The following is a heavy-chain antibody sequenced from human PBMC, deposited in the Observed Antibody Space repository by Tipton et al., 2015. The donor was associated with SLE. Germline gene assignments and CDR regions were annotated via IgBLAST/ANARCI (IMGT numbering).Heavy chain of an antibody. D-gene: IGHD1-1*01. Sequence: TLSLTCTVSGYSISGHYWTWIRQSPGKGLEWIGYIYNTGSTNYNPSLKSRVTMSVDTSKNQFSLKLNSVTAADTAVYYCARGQHQLGRFDPWGQGTLVTVSS. V-gene: IGHV4-59*11. J-gene: IGHJ5*02. CDR2: IYNTGST. CDR1: GYSISGHY. CDR3: ARGQHQLGRFDP.